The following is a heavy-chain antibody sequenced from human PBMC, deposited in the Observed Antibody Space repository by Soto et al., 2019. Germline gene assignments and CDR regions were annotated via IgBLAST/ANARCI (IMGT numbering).Heavy chain of an antibody. CDR3: ARRHYGDYGPVGY. CDR2: ISYDGSNK. J-gene: IGHJ4*02. V-gene: IGHV3-30-3*01. CDR1: RFTFSSYA. Sequence: QVQLVESGGGVVQPGRSLRLSCAASRFTFSSYAMHWVRQAPGKGLEWVAVISYDGSNKYYADSVKGRFTISRDNSKNTVYLQMKSLRAEDAAVYYCARRHYGDYGPVGYWGQGTLVTVSS. D-gene: IGHD4-17*01.